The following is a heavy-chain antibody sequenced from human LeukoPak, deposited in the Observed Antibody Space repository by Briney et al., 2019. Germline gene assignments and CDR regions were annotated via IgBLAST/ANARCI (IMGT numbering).Heavy chain of an antibody. J-gene: IGHJ5*02. CDR2: IDASGGAT. D-gene: IGHD6-19*01. V-gene: IGHV3-23*01. Sequence: GGSLRLSCAASGFTFSNYAMSWVRLAPGKGLEWVSSIDASGGATYYADSVKGRFTISRDNSKNTFYLQMNSLRAEDTAVYSCAKGSGSGWYGWFAPWGQGTLVTVSS. CDR3: AKGSGSGWYGWFAP. CDR1: GFTFSNYA.